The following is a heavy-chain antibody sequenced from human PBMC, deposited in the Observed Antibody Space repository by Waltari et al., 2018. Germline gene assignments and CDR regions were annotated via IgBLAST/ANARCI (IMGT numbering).Heavy chain of an antibody. J-gene: IGHJ6*03. Sequence: QVQLVESGGGAVQPGRSLRLSCAVSGFTFSSYTFHWVRQAPGKGLEWVAVISYDGSKKYXADFVKGRFTISRDNSKNTAYMQMESLRDEDTAIYYCARDDHFWSGHPHYMDVWGKGTTVIVSS. CDR1: GFTFSSYT. CDR3: ARDDHFWSGHPHYMDV. D-gene: IGHD3-3*02. V-gene: IGHV3-30-3*01. CDR2: ISYDGSKK.